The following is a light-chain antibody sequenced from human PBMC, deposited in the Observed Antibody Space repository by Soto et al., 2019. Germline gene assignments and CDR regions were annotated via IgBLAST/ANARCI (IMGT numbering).Light chain of an antibody. V-gene: IGLV2-8*01. J-gene: IGLJ2*01. CDR1: SSDIGAYNY. CDR3: SSYAGSLVV. Sequence: QSALTQPPSASGSPGQSVTISCTGTSSDIGAYNYVSWYRQYPDKAPTLLVYQVTKRPSGVPDRFSGSKSGNTAALTVSGLQAEDEAVYYCSSYAGSLVVFGGGTKLTVL. CDR2: QVT.